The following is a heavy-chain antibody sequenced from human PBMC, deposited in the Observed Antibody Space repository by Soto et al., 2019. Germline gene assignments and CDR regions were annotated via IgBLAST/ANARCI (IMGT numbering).Heavy chain of an antibody. CDR1: GYTFTSYD. D-gene: IGHD3-16*01. CDR3: AIEGVRGMAV. Sequence: QVQLVQSGAEVKKPGASVKVSCKASGYTFTSYDINWVRQATGQGLEWMGWMNPNSANTGYAQKFQGRITMTRNTSISTAYVYLSSRRSEDTAVYYCAIEGVRGMAVWGHGTTVPVSS. V-gene: IGHV1-8*01. J-gene: IGHJ6*02. CDR2: MNPNSANT.